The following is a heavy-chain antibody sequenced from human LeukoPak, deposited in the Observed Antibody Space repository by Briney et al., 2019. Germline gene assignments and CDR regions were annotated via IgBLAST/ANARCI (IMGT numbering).Heavy chain of an antibody. CDR1: GFTFSSYA. V-gene: IGHV3-23*01. J-gene: IGHJ3*02. CDR3: AKDKPTTIVVVTNDAFDI. D-gene: IGHD3-22*01. Sequence: PGGSLRLSCAASGFTFSSYAMSWVRQAPGKGLEWVSAISGSGGSTYYADSVKGRFTISRDNSKNTLYLQMNSLRAEDTAVYYCAKDKPTTIVVVTNDAFDIWGQGTMVTVSS. CDR2: ISGSGGST.